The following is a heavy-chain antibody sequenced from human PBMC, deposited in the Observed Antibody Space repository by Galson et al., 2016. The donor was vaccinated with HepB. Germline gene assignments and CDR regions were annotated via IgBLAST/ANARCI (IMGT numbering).Heavy chain of an antibody. CDR3: ARSVKRGTALDYYYYGMDV. CDR2: INPNTGGT. CDR1: GYTFTAYY. V-gene: IGHV1-2*02. D-gene: IGHD7-27*01. J-gene: IGHJ6*04. Sequence: SVKVSCKASGYTFTAYYLDWVRQAPGQGLEWMGWINPNTGGTNYAQKFKGRVTMTRDTSISTVYMELSRLRSDDTAVYYCARSVKRGTALDYYYYGMDVWGKGTTVTVSS.